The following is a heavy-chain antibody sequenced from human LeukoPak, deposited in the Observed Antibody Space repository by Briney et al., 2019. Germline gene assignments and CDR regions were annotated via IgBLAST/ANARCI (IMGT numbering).Heavy chain of an antibody. CDR2: ISGSGGST. D-gene: IGHD3-22*01. Sequence: PGGSLRLSCAASGFTFSSYAMSWVRQAPGKGLEWVSAISGSGGSTYYADSVKGGFTISRANSKNTLYLQMTSLRAEDTAVYYRAKDPTYYYDSTGGLLYWGQGTLVTVSS. CDR1: GFTFSSYA. J-gene: IGHJ4*02. V-gene: IGHV3-23*01. CDR3: AKDPTYYYDSTGGLLY.